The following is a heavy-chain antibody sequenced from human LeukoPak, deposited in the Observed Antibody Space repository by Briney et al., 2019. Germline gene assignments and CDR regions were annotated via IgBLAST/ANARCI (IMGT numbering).Heavy chain of an antibody. V-gene: IGHV4-30-4*01. D-gene: IGHD2-21*02. J-gene: IGHJ4*02. CDR3: ARVEYRQGYCGGDCPTGDY. Sequence: PSETLSLTCTVSGGSISSGDYYWRWIRQPPGKGLEWIGYIYYSGSTYYNPSLNSRVTISVDTSKNQFSLKLSSVTAADTAVYYCARVEYRQGYCGGDCPTGDYWGQGTLVTVSS. CDR2: IYYSGST. CDR1: GGSISSGDYY.